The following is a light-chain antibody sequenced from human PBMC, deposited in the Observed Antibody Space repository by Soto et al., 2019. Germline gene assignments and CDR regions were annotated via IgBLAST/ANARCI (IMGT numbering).Light chain of an antibody. CDR3: PQYNTARWT. CDR1: QAISNY. J-gene: IGKJ1*01. V-gene: IGKV1-27*01. Sequence: DIQMTQSPSSLSASVGDRVTITCRASQAISNYLAWYQQKPGRVPELLIYATSTLQSGVPSRFSGSGSGTEFTLTFSSLQPEDVATYYCPQYNTARWTFGQGTKVEIE. CDR2: ATS.